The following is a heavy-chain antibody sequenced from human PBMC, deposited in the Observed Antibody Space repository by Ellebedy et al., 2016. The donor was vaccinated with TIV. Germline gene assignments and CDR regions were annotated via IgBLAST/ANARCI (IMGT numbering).Heavy chain of an antibody. D-gene: IGHD1-26*01. J-gene: IGHJ3*02. CDR1: GFTFSSYG. V-gene: IGHV3-30*18. Sequence: GESLKISCAASGFTFSSYGMHWVRQAPGKGLEWVAVISYDGSNKYYADSVKGRFTISRDNSKNTLCLQMNSLRAEDTAVYYCAKSADSGSYHDAFDIWGQGTMVTVSS. CDR2: ISYDGSNK. CDR3: AKSADSGSYHDAFDI.